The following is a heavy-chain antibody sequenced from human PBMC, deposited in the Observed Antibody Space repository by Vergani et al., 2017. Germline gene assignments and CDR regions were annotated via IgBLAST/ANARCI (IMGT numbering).Heavy chain of an antibody. J-gene: IGHJ4*02. CDR2: IIPIFGTA. V-gene: IGHV1-69*18. CDR1: GYTFTSYA. CDR3: AHNYYDSSGYYGY. Sequence: QVQLVQSGAELKKPGASVKVSCKASGYTFTSYAMNWVRQAPGQGLEWMGRIIPIFGTANYAQKFQGRVTITADESTSTAYMELSSLRSEDTAVYYCAHNYYDSSGYYGYWGQGTLVTVSS. D-gene: IGHD3-22*01.